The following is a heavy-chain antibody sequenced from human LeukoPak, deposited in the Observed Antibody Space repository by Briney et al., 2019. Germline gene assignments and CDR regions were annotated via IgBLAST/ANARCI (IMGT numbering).Heavy chain of an antibody. CDR1: GYTFTCYA. D-gene: IGHD3-22*01. Sequence: ASVKVSCKASGYTFTCYAMNWVRQAPGQGLEWMGWISTNTGNPTYAQGFTGRFVFSLDTSVSTAYLQISSLKAEDTAVYYCARGSYYDSSGYYYYYGMDVWGQGTTVTVSS. J-gene: IGHJ6*02. CDR2: ISTNTGNP. V-gene: IGHV7-4-1*02. CDR3: ARGSYYDSSGYYYYYGMDV.